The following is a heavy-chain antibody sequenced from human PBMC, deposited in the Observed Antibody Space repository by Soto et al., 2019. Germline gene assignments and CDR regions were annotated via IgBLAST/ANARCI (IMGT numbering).Heavy chain of an antibody. CDR1: GGSFSGYY. V-gene: IGHV4-34*01. CDR3: ARGRGGYSYSYPQNYYYYMDV. J-gene: IGHJ6*03. D-gene: IGHD5-18*01. CDR2: INHSGST. Sequence: SETLSLTCAVYGGSFSGYYWSWIRQPPGKGLEWIGEINHSGSTNYNPSLKSRVTISVDTSKNQFSLKLSSVTAADTAVYYCARGRGGYSYSYPQNYYYYMDVWGKGTTVTVSS.